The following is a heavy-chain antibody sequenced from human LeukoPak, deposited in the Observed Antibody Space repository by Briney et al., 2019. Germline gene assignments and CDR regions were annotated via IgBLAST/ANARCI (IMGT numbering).Heavy chain of an antibody. CDR3: ARDSPSVVRSTNNFDY. Sequence: GGSLRLSCAASALTFSDYSMNWVRQAPGKGLEWISYISSNGSTIYYAASVKGRFTISRDSAKNSLYLQMNGLRAEDTAVYYCARDSPSVVRSTNNFDYWGQGTLVTVSS. D-gene: IGHD4-23*01. CDR2: ISSNGSTI. CDR1: ALTFSDYS. V-gene: IGHV3-48*01. J-gene: IGHJ4*02.